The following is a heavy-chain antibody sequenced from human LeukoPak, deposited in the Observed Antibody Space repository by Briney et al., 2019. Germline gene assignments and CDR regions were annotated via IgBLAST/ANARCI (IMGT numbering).Heavy chain of an antibody. CDR1: GYSFTSYW. Sequence: GESLKISCKGSGYSFTSYWIGWVRQMPGKGLEWMGIIYPGDSDTRYSPSSQGQVTISADKSISTAYLQWSSLKASDTAMYYCARHSYGSGSYYKPYYYYGMDVWGQGTTVTVSS. CDR3: ARHSYGSGSYYKPYYYYGMDV. CDR2: IYPGDSDT. D-gene: IGHD3-10*01. J-gene: IGHJ6*02. V-gene: IGHV5-51*01.